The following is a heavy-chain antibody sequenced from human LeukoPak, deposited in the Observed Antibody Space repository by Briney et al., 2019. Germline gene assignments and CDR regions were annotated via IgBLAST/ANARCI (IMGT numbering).Heavy chain of an antibody. J-gene: IGHJ4*02. CDR1: GYTFTNYW. D-gene: IGHD3-22*01. CDR2: ISPGDSNI. V-gene: IGHV5-51*01. Sequence: GESLKIYCKGSGYTFTNYWIGWVRQMPGKGLEWMGIISPGDSNIKYSPSFEGQVTISADKSINTAYLQWGSLKASDTAMYYCARRESSGNNLIDYWGQGTLVTVSS. CDR3: ARRESSGNNLIDY.